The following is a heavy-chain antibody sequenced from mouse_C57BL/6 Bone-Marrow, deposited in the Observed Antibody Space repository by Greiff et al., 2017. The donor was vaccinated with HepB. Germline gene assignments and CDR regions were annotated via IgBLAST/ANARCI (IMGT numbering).Heavy chain of an antibody. V-gene: IGHV8-8*01. D-gene: IGHD6-2*01. CDR3: ARVSPYLFYYAMDY. Sequence: QVTLKVSGPGILQPSQTLSLTCSFSGFSLSTFGMGVGWIRQPSGQGLEWLAHIWWDDDKYYNPALNRRLTISKDTSKNQVFLKIANVDTADTATYYCARVSPYLFYYAMDYWGQGTSVTVSS. CDR1: GFSLSTFGMG. J-gene: IGHJ4*01. CDR2: IWWDDDK.